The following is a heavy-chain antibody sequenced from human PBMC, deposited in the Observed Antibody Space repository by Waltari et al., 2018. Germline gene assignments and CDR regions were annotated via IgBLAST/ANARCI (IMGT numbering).Heavy chain of an antibody. CDR2: ISDSGVNT. CDR3: ATRVSS. V-gene: IGHV3-23*01. J-gene: IGHJ5*02. CDR1: GFTFSTYF. D-gene: IGHD3-10*01. Sequence: EVQLLESGGGFVQPGGSLRLSCAASGFTFSTYFMNWVRQVPGKGLEWVSAISDSGVNTYYADSLKGRFTISRDNSKNTLYLQMSSLRADDTAIYYCATRVSSWGQGTLVTVSS.